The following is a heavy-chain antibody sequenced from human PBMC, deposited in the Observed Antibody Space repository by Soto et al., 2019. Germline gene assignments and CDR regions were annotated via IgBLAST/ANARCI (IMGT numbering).Heavy chain of an antibody. CDR1: GGSISSYY. CDR3: ARARPGIAAAGPDY. V-gene: IGHV4-59*01. J-gene: IGHJ4*02. D-gene: IGHD6-13*01. CDR2: IYYSGST. Sequence: PSETLSLTCTVSGGSISSYYWSWIRQPPGKGLEWIGYIYYSGSTNYNPSLKSRVTISVDTSKNQFSLKLSSVTAADTAVYYCARARPGIAAAGPDYWGQGTLVNVSS.